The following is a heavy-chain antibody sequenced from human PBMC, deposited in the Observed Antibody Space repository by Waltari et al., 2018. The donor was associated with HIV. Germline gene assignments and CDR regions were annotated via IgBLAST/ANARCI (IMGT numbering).Heavy chain of an antibody. V-gene: IGHV4-34*01. CDR1: GGSISGYY. D-gene: IGHD6-19*01. J-gene: IGHJ6*01. CDR2: VNHVGRT. Sequence: QVHLEQWGTGLLRPSETLSLTCAVYGGSISGYYWSWVLQSPGGGLEWIGEVNHVGRTNYSPSLKGRVTVSVDTSKNQFSLTMRSETAADTAVYYCARDSAPGLAVDDDDGEFFYYGLDVWGQGTTVTVSS. CDR3: ARDSAPGLAVDDDDGEFFYYGLDV.